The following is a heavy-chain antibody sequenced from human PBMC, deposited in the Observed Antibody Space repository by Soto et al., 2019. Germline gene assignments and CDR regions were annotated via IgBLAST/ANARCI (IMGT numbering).Heavy chain of an antibody. V-gene: IGHV3-15*01. J-gene: IGHJ4*02. Sequence: EVQLVESGGGLVKPGGSLRLSCAASGFTFSNAWMSWVRQAPGKGLEWVGRIKSKTDGGTTDYAAPVKGRFTISRDDSNNTLYLQMNSMKTEETAVYYGTTVKSGWETDYWGQGTLVTVSS. CDR1: GFTFSNAW. CDR3: TTVKSGWETDY. D-gene: IGHD6-19*01. CDR2: IKSKTDGGTT.